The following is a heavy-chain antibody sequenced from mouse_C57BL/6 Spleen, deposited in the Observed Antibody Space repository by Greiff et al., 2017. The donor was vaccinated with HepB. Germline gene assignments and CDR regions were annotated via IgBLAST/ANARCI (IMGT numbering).Heavy chain of an antibody. CDR3: AREYYCDGDEGYYYAIDY. D-gene: IGHD2-13*01. V-gene: IGHV5-17*01. Sequence: VQLKESGGGLVKPGGSLKLSCAASGFTFSDYGMHWVRQAPEKGLEWVAYISSGSSTIYYADTVKGRFTISRDNAKNTLFLQMTSLRSEDTAMYYCAREYYCDGDEGYYYAIDYWGQGTSVTVSS. CDR1: GFTFSDYG. J-gene: IGHJ4*01. CDR2: ISSGSSTI.